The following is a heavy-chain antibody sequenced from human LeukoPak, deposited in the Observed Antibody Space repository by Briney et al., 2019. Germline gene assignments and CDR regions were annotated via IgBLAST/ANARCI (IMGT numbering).Heavy chain of an antibody. D-gene: IGHD5-18*01. Sequence: PGESLRLSFAASGFTFSAYWMTWVRQAPGKGLEWVANINEDGGLKYYVDSVKGRFTISRDNSKNTLYLQMSSLRDEDTAVYYCARDSGWIQFHYWGQGTQVTVSS. CDR2: INEDGGLK. CDR1: GFTFSAYW. CDR3: ARDSGWIQFHY. V-gene: IGHV3-7*03. J-gene: IGHJ4*02.